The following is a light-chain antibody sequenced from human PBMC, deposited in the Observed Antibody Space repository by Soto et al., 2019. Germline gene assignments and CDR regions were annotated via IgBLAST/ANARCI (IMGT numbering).Light chain of an antibody. CDR2: GAS. CDR1: QSVSSSY. V-gene: IGKV3-20*01. CDR3: QQYCISLYN. J-gene: IGKJ2*01. Sequence: EIVLTQSPGTLSLSPGERATLSCRASQSVSSSYLAWYQQKPGQAPRPLTYGASSRATGIPDRFSGSGSGTDFNLTISRLEPEDFAVYYWQQYCISLYNFGHGTKLEI.